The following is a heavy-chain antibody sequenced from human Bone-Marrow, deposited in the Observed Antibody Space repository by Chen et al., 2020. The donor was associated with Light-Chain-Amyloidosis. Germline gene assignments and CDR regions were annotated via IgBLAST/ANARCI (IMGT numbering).Heavy chain of an antibody. CDR3: AKDPLHSSSGAFDI. D-gene: IGHD6-6*01. J-gene: IGHJ3*02. V-gene: IGHV3-9*03. CDR1: GFTFDDYA. CDR2: ISWTSGSI. Sequence: EVQLVESGGGLVQPGRSLRLSCAASGFTFDDYAMHWVRQAPGKGLEWVSGISWTSGSIGYADSVKGRFTISRDNAKNSLYLQMNSLRAEDMALYYCAKDPLHSSSGAFDIWGQGTMVTVSS.